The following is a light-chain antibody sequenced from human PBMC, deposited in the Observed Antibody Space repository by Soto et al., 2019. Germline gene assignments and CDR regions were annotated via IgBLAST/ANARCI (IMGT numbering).Light chain of an antibody. Sequence: QSALAQPASVSGSPGQSITISCTGTSSDVGAYDSVSWYQQHPHKAPQLIIYKGTQWPSGVSNRFSGSTSGNAASLTISGLQADDEADYFCCSSAPESTYVCGTGTKVTVL. J-gene: IGLJ1*01. CDR3: CSSAPESTYV. CDR2: KGT. V-gene: IGLV2-23*01. CDR1: SSDVGAYDS.